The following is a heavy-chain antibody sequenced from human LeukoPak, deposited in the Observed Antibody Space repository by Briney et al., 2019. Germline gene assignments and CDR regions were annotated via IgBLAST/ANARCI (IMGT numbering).Heavy chain of an antibody. Sequence: GGSLRLSCSASGFTFSSYAMHWVRQAPGKGLEYVSAISSNGGSTYYADSVEGRFTISRDNSKNTLYLQMSSLRAEDTAVYYCVKEGWIQLDGMDVWGQGTTVTVSS. D-gene: IGHD5-18*01. V-gene: IGHV3-64D*06. CDR2: ISSNGGST. CDR3: VKEGWIQLDGMDV. J-gene: IGHJ6*02. CDR1: GFTFSSYA.